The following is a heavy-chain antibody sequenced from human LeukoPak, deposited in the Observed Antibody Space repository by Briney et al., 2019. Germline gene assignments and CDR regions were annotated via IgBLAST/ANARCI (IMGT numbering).Heavy chain of an antibody. CDR1: GGSISSYY. V-gene: IGHV4-4*09. CDR2: IYTSGST. Sequence: PSETLSLTCTVSGGSISSYYWSWIRQPPGKGLEWIGYIYTSGSTNYNPSLKRRVTISVDTSKNQFSLKLSSVTAADTAVYYCARLLGPFDAFDIWGQGTMVTVSS. CDR3: ARLLGPFDAFDI. J-gene: IGHJ3*02. D-gene: IGHD7-27*01.